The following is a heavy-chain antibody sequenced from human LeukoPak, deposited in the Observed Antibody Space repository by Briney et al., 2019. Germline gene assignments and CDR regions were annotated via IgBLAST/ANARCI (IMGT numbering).Heavy chain of an antibody. V-gene: IGHV3-48*03. D-gene: IGHD1-26*01. Sequence: PGGSLRLSCAASGFIFSSYEMNWVRQAPVKGLEWVSYISGSGTTMYYGDSVKGRFTVSRDNAKNSLYLQMNSLRAEDTAVYYCARDPPTSGAFEYWGQGTLVTVSS. CDR2: ISGSGTTM. CDR1: GFIFSSYE. CDR3: ARDPPTSGAFEY. J-gene: IGHJ4*02.